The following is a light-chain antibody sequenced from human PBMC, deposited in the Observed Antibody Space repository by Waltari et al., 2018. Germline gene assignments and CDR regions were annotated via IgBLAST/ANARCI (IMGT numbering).Light chain of an antibody. CDR1: QDIINY. Sequence: DIQMTQSPFSLSASVGDRVTITCQASQDIINYLNWYQQKPGTAPKLLIYDASNLQTGVPSRFSGSGSGTDFTFTISSLQPEDIATYYCQQFYNMPITFGQGTRLEIK. CDR3: QQFYNMPIT. J-gene: IGKJ5*01. V-gene: IGKV1-33*01. CDR2: DAS.